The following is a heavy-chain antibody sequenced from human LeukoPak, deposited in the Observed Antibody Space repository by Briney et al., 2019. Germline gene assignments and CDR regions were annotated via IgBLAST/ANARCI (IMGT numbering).Heavy chain of an antibody. CDR2: ISAYNGNT. CDR1: GYTFTSYG. Sequence: ASVKVSCRASGYTFTSYGISWVRQAPGQGLEWMGWISAYNGNTNYAQKLQGRVTMTTDTSTSTAYMELRRMRSDDTAVYYCAINYCSGGSCYSPWFDPWGQGTLVTVSS. CDR3: AINYCSGGSCYSPWFDP. J-gene: IGHJ5*02. V-gene: IGHV1-18*01. D-gene: IGHD2-15*01.